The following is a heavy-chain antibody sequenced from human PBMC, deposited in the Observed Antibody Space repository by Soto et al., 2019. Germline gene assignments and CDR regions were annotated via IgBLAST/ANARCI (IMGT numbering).Heavy chain of an antibody. CDR2: IFDSGST. J-gene: IGHJ2*01. CDR3: AREIMPLTNDWYFDL. Sequence: QVQLQESGPGLVKPSETLSLTCTVSGGSISGGVHSWSWIRQPPGKGLEWIGHIFDSGSTSYNPSLKSRLTISVDTSKNQSVLRLRSVTAADTAVYYCAREIMPLTNDWYFDLWGRGTLVTVSS. V-gene: IGHV4-30-4*01. CDR1: GGSISGGVHS. D-gene: IGHD2-8*01.